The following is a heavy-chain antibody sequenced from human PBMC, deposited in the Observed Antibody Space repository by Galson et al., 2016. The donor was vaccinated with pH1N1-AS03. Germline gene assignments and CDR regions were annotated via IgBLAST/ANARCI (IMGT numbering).Heavy chain of an antibody. CDR1: GHLFTNYW. CDR3: ARHASPTILSYHFDY. V-gene: IGHV5-51*01. CDR2: FYPSDSDA. J-gene: IGHJ4*02. D-gene: IGHD2-2*01. Sequence: QSGAEVKQPGESLRISCKTSGHLFTNYWIGWVRQMPGKGLEWMGIFYPSDSDARYSPSFQGQVTFSADKSTATAYLQWSTLKAADTAIYYCARHASPTILSYHFDYWGRGTLVTVSS.